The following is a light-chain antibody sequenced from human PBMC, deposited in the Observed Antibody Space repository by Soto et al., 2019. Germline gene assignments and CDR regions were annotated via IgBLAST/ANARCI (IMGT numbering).Light chain of an antibody. V-gene: IGKV1-39*01. CDR2: STS. CDR1: QTINKY. CDR3: QQSYCTPIP. Sequence: DIQMTQSPSSLAASVRDRVTLTCLASQTINKYLNWYQQTSGKAPKLLIYSTSRLGGGVPSRFSGSGSGTDFTLTINSLQPEDFATYYCQQSYCTPIPFGQGTRLEIK. J-gene: IGKJ5*01.